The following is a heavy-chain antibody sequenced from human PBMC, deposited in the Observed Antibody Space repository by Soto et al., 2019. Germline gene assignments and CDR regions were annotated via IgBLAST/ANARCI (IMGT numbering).Heavy chain of an antibody. V-gene: IGHV4-39*01. CDR2: IYYSGST. CDR1: GGSISSSSYY. Sequence: QLQLQESGPGLVKPSETLSLTCTVSGGSISSSSYYWGWIRQPPGKGREWIGSIYYSGSTYYNPSLKSRVTISVDTSKNQFSLKLSSVTAADTAVYYCATYSSGWYRFDYWGQGTLVTVSS. J-gene: IGHJ4*02. D-gene: IGHD6-19*01. CDR3: ATYSSGWYRFDY.